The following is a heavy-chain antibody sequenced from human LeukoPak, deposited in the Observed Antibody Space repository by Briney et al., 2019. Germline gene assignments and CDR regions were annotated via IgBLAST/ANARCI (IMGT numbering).Heavy chain of an antibody. CDR1: GGSISSYY. J-gene: IGHJ4*02. CDR2: IYYSGST. D-gene: IGHD6-13*01. Sequence: SETLSLTCTVSGGSISSYYWSWIRQPPRKGLEWIGYIYYSGSTNYNPSLKSRVTISVDTSKNQFSLKLSSVTAADTAVYYCARGSIAAAVPLGYWGQGTLVTVSS. CDR3: ARGSIAAAVPLGY. V-gene: IGHV4-59*01.